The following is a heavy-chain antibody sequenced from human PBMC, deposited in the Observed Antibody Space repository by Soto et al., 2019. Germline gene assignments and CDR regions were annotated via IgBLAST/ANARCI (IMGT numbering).Heavy chain of an antibody. J-gene: IGHJ6*02. CDR1: GFTFSSYW. V-gene: IGHV3-74*01. CDR2: INSDGSST. D-gene: IGHD2-21*01. CDR3: ASRDQIAYYYGMDV. Sequence: EVQLVESGGGLVQPGGSLRLSCAASGFTFSSYWMNWVRQAPGKGLVWVSRINSDGSSTSYVDSVKGRFTISRDNAKNTLYLQMNSLRAEDTAVYYCASRDQIAYYYGMDVWGQGTTVTVSS.